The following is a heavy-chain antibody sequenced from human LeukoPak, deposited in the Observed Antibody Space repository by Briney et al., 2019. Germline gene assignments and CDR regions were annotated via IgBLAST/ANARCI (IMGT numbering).Heavy chain of an antibody. CDR3: ASSVSSGWYVDWYFDL. Sequence: SETLSLTCTVSGGSISSSSYYWGWIRQPPGKGLEWIGSIYYSGSTNYNPSLKSRVTISVDTSKNQFSLKLSSVTAADTAVYYCASSVSSGWYVDWYFDLWGRGTLVTVSS. J-gene: IGHJ2*01. D-gene: IGHD6-19*01. V-gene: IGHV4-39*07. CDR2: IYYSGST. CDR1: GGSISSSSYY.